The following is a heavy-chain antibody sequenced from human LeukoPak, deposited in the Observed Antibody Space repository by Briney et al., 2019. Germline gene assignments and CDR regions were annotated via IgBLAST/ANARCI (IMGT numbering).Heavy chain of an antibody. CDR3: ARVSWCCGMDV. CDR2: INHSGTT. V-gene: IGHV4-34*01. D-gene: IGHD4/OR15-4a*01. J-gene: IGHJ6*02. CDR1: VGSFSGYY. Sequence: SETLSLTCAVYVGSFSGYYWSGIRQPPGKGLEWIGEINHSGTTNYNPSLKSRVTISADTSKNQFSLKLSSVTAADTAVYYCARVSWCCGMDVWGQGTTVTVSS.